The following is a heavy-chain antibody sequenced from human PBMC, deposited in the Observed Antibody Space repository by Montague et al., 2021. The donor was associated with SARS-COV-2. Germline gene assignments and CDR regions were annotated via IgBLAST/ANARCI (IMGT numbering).Heavy chain of an antibody. CDR1: GDPISGYF. D-gene: IGHD2-21*01. V-gene: IGHV4-4*07. CDR3: AGGSETCSPVVDY. Sequence: SETLSLTCSVSGDPISGYFWNWIRQPPGKGLEWIGCIYASGSTNYNPSLESRVTMSVDTSKNQFSLKVSSVTAADTAVYYCAGGSETCSPVVDYWGRGTLVTVSS. J-gene: IGHJ4*02. CDR2: IYASGST.